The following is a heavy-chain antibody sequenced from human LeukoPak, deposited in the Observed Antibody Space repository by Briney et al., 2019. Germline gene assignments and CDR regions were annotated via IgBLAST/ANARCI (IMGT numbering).Heavy chain of an antibody. CDR3: ARGKSYGSGSYYKGFDY. J-gene: IGHJ4*02. CDR1: GGSISSGGYY. CDR2: IYYSGST. D-gene: IGHD3-10*01. Sequence: NASQTLSLTCTVSGGSISSGGYYWSWIRQHPGKGLEWIGYIYYSGSTYYNPSLKSRVTISVDTSKNQFSLKLSSVTAADTAVYYCARGKSYGSGSYYKGFDYWGQGTLVTVSS. V-gene: IGHV4-31*03.